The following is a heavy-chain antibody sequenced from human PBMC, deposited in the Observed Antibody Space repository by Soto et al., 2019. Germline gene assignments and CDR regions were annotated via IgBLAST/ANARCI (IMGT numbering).Heavy chain of an antibody. CDR1: GYTFTSYG. Sequence: ASVKVSCKASGYTFTSYGISWVRQAPAQELEWMGWISAYNGNTNYAQKLQGRVTMTTHTSTSTAYMELRSLRSDNTAVYYCARDWDSSWVWYIYYGMDVWGQGTKVTVS. J-gene: IGHJ6*02. CDR2: ISAYNGNT. V-gene: IGHV1-18*01. CDR3: ARDWDSSWVWYIYYGMDV. D-gene: IGHD6-13*01.